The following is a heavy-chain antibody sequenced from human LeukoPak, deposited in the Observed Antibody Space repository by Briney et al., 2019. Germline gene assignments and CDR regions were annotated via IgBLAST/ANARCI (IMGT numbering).Heavy chain of an antibody. D-gene: IGHD2-15*01. V-gene: IGHV3-23*01. J-gene: IGHJ3*02. Sequence: GGSLRLSCAASGFTFSSYAMSWVRQAPGKGPEWVSSSSRSGGNTDYADSVKGRFTLSRDNSKSTLYLQMNSLRAEDTAIYYCAKNPCGGGTCYIKSAFDIWGQGTMVTVSS. CDR1: GFTFSSYA. CDR3: AKNPCGGGTCYIKSAFDI. CDR2: SSRSGGNT.